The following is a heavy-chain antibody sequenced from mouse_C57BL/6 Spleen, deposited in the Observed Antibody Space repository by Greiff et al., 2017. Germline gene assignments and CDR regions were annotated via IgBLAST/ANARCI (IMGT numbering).Heavy chain of an antibody. CDR1: GYSITSGYY. V-gene: IGHV3-6*01. J-gene: IGHJ3*01. Sequence: ESGPGLVKPSQSLSLTCSVTGYSITSGYYWNWIRQFPGNKLEWMGYISYDGSNNYNPSLKNRISITRDTSKNQFFLKLNSVTTEDTATYYCARGAQATGAYWGQGTLVTVSA. D-gene: IGHD3-2*02. CDR2: ISYDGSN. CDR3: ARGAQATGAY.